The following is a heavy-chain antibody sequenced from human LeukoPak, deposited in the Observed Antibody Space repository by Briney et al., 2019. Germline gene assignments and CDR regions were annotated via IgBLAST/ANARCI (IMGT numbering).Heavy chain of an antibody. CDR1: GFTFSSYW. V-gene: IGHV3-7*01. CDR3: ARARMSDYYDSSGTQDYFDY. Sequence: PGGSLRLSCAASGFTFSSYWMSWVRQAPGKGLEWVANIKQDGSEKYYVDSVKGRFTISRDNAKNSLYLQMNSLRAEDTAVYYCARARMSDYYDSSGTQDYFDYWGQGTLDTVSS. CDR2: IKQDGSEK. D-gene: IGHD3-22*01. J-gene: IGHJ4*02.